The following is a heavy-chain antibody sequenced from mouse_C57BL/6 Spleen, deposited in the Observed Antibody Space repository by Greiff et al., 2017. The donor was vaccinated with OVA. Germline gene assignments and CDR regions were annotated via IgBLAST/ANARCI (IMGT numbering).Heavy chain of an antibody. J-gene: IGHJ2*01. Sequence: EVQLQQSGPELVKPGASVKISCKASGYTFTDYYMNWVKQSHGKSLEWIGDINPNNGGTSYNQKFKGKATLTVDKSSSTAYMELRSLTSEDSAVYYCAMGMGASPFDYWGQGTTLTVSS. CDR2: INPNNGGT. CDR1: GYTFTDYY. CDR3: AMGMGASPFDY. V-gene: IGHV1-26*01. D-gene: IGHD2-3*01.